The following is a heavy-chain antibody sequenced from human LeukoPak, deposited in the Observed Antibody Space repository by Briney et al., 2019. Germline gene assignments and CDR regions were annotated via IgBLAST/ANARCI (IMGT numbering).Heavy chain of an antibody. D-gene: IGHD6-19*01. J-gene: IGHJ2*01. CDR1: GFTFSNYA. V-gene: IGHV3-23*01. Sequence: GGSLRLSCAASGFTFSNYAMSWVRQAPGKGLEWVSAISGNGGSTYYADSVKGRFTISRDNSKNTLYLQKNSLRADDTAIYYCAKSMTLQWRGFFDLWGRGTHVTVSS. CDR2: ISGNGGST. CDR3: AKSMTLQWRGFFDL.